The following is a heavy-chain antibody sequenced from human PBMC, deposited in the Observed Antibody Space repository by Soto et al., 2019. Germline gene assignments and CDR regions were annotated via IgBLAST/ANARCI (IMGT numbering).Heavy chain of an antibody. CDR3: ASYCSGGSCSFDY. Sequence: HPGGSLRLSCAASGFTFDDYAMHWVRQAPGKGLEWVSGISWNSGSIGYADSVKGRFTISRDNAKNSLYLQMNGLRAEDTALYYCASYCSGGSCSFDYWGQGTLVTVSS. D-gene: IGHD2-15*01. J-gene: IGHJ4*02. CDR1: GFTFDDYA. CDR2: ISWNSGSI. V-gene: IGHV3-9*01.